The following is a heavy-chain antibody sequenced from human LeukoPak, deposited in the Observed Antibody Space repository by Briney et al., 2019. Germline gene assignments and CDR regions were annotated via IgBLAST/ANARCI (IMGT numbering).Heavy chain of an antibody. D-gene: IGHD7-27*01. CDR1: GFSVTVNY. CDR3: AKPLTGVSSDYFDY. V-gene: IGHV3-53*05. J-gene: IGHJ4*02. CDR2: IYSGGDT. Sequence: PGGSLRLSCAASGFSVTVNYMSWVRQAPGKGLEWVSVIYSGGDTDYADSVKGRFTISRDNSKNTLYLQMNSLRAEDAAVYYCAKPLTGVSSDYFDYWGQGTLVTASS.